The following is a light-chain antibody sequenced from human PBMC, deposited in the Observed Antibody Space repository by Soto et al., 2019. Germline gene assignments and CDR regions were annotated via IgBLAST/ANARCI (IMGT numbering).Light chain of an antibody. J-gene: IGKJ4*01. CDR2: DVS. CDR3: HQRRDWALT. Sequence: ESVLTQSPATLSLSPGERATLSCRASQSVDGYVAWCQQKPGQAPSLLIYDVSNRSFVVPASFSGSGSGPDYTLPSNSLEPEDFAVYYCHQRRDWALTLGGGNKVEL. CDR1: QSVDGY. V-gene: IGKV3-11*01.